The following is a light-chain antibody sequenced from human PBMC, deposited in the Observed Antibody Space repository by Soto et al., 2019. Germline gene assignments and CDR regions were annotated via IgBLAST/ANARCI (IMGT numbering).Light chain of an antibody. V-gene: IGKV3-11*01. CDR2: DAS. J-gene: IGKJ1*01. CDR1: QSVSSY. CDR3: QQRSNWPPET. Sequence: EIVLTQSPATLSLSPGERATLSCRASQSVSSYLAWYQQKPGQAPRLLIYDASNRATGIPARCSGSGSETDLTLTISSLEPEDFAVYYCQQRSNWPPETFGQGTKVEIK.